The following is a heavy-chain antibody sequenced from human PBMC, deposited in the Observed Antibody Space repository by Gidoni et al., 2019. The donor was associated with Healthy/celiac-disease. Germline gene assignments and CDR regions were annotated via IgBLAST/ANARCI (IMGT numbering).Heavy chain of an antibody. CDR3: ATSGNLEWLPNWFDP. Sequence: QVQLVQSGAEVKKPGSSVKVSCKASGGTFSSYAISWVRQAPGQGLEGMGGIIPICGTADYAQKFQGRVTITADESTSTAYMELSSLRSEDTAVYYCATSGNLEWLPNWFDPWGQGTLVTVSS. V-gene: IGHV1-69*01. CDR2: IIPICGTA. CDR1: GGTFSSYA. D-gene: IGHD3-3*01. J-gene: IGHJ5*02.